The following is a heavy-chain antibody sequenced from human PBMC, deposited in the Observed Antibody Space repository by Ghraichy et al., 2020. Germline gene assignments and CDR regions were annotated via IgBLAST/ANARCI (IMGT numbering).Heavy chain of an antibody. D-gene: IGHD6-19*01. CDR2: ISGDGGST. V-gene: IGHV3-43*02. Sequence: GESLNISCAASRFTFDDYAMHWVRQAPGKGLEWVSLISGDGGSTYYADSVKGRFTISRDNSKNSLYLQMNSLRTEDTALYYCAKDIGAVAGLWGAFDIWGQGTMVTVSS. CDR1: RFTFDDYA. J-gene: IGHJ3*02. CDR3: AKDIGAVAGLWGAFDI.